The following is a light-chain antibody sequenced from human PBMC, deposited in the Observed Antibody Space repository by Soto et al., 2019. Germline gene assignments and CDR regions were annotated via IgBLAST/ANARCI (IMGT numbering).Light chain of an antibody. J-gene: IGKJ1*01. V-gene: IGKV3-20*01. CDR2: CAS. CDR3: QHYGTSLSWT. CDR1: QSVTRSY. Sequence: ETVLSQSPGPLSLSPGERATLSCRARQSVTRSYLACDPQKPGPAPRLLIYCASSRATGIPDRFSGSGSGTDFTLTISRLEPEDFAVYYCQHYGTSLSWTFGQGTKVEIK.